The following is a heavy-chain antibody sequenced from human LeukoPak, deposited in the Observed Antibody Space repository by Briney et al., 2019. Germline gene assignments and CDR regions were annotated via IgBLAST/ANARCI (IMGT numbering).Heavy chain of an antibody. J-gene: IGHJ3*02. D-gene: IGHD3-10*01. CDR1: GFSLDNYA. V-gene: IGHV3-23*01. Sequence: GGSLRLSCAASGFSLDNYAMSWVRQPPGKGLEWVSSFSAGGGSTSYAESVKGRFTISRDTSKNTLYLQMNSLRADDTAVYYCGRGAGLFHIWGQGTVVTVSP. CDR3: GRGAGLFHI. CDR2: FSAGGGST.